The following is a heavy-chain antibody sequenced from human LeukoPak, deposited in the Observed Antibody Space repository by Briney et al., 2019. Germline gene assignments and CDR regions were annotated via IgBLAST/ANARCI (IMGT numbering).Heavy chain of an antibody. V-gene: IGHV3-7*01. CDR3: ARDVYDTTKLGYYFDY. Sequence: PGGSLRLSCEASGFSFSRYTMTWVRQAPGKGLEWVANIKQDGSEKYYVDSVKGRFTISRDNAKNSLYLQMNSLRAEDTAVYYCARDVYDTTKLGYYFDYWGQGTLVTVSS. CDR2: IKQDGSEK. J-gene: IGHJ4*02. CDR1: GFSFSRYT. D-gene: IGHD3-3*01.